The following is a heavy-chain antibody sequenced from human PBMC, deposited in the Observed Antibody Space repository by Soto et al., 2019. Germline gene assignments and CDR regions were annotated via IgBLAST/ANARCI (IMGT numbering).Heavy chain of an antibody. CDR3: ARDKITGLFDY. Sequence: PSETLSLTCTVSGGSFSTYYWNWIRQPPGKGLEWIGYIYYSGTTYYNPSLKSRVTISVDTSKNQFSLKLTSVTAADTAVYYCARDKITGLFDYWGQGALVTVSS. V-gene: IGHV4-59*12. CDR1: GGSFSTYY. CDR2: IYYSGTT. D-gene: IGHD2-8*02. J-gene: IGHJ4*02.